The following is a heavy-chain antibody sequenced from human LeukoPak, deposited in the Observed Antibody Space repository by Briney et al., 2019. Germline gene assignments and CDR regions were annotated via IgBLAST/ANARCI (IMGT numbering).Heavy chain of an antibody. Sequence: SETLSLTCTVSGGSISSSSYYWSWIRQPPGKGLEWIGYVYYSGSTNYNPSLKSRVTISVDTSKNQFSLKLSSVTAADTAVYYCARGDCDSTSCSFDYWGQGTLVSVSS. D-gene: IGHD2-2*01. CDR3: ARGDCDSTSCSFDY. CDR1: GGSISSSSYY. V-gene: IGHV4-61*05. CDR2: VYYSGST. J-gene: IGHJ4*02.